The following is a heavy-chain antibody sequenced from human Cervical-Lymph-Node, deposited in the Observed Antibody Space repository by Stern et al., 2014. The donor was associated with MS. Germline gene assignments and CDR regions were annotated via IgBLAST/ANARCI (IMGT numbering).Heavy chain of an antibody. Sequence: EVQLEESGGGLVQPGGSLRLSCAASGFTFSSYDMHWVRQATGQGLEWVSAIGTAGDTYYPGSVKGRFTISRENAKNSLYLQMNSLRAGDTAVYYCARDVGDGYFDYWGQGTLVTVSS. CDR2: IGTAGDT. CDR1: GFTFSSYD. D-gene: IGHD5-24*01. CDR3: ARDVGDGYFDY. J-gene: IGHJ4*02. V-gene: IGHV3-13*01.